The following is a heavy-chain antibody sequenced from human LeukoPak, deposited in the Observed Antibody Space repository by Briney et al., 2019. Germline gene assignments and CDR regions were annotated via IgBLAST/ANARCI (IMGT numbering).Heavy chain of an antibody. CDR3: ARQGGYASPFDY. D-gene: IGHD5-12*01. CDR2: IYNSGST. CDR1: GGSISSYY. J-gene: IGHJ4*02. Sequence: SETLSLTCTVSGGSISSYYWSWIRQPPGKGLEWIGNIYNSGSTNYNPSLKGRVTISVDSSKKQFSLKLISVAAADTAVYYCARQGGYASPFDYWGQGTQVTVSS. V-gene: IGHV4-59*08.